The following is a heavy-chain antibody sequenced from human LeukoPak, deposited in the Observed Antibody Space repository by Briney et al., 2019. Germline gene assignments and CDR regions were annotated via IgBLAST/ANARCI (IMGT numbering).Heavy chain of an antibody. CDR1: GYTFTSYG. J-gene: IGHJ6*03. Sequence: ASVKVSCKASGYTFTSYGISWVRQAPGQGLGRMGWISAYNGNTNYAQKLQGRVTMTTDTSTSTAYMELRSLRSDDTAVYYCAREVEGPADYYYYYMDVWGKGTTVTVSS. CDR3: AREVEGPADYYYYYMDV. CDR2: ISAYNGNT. V-gene: IGHV1-18*01.